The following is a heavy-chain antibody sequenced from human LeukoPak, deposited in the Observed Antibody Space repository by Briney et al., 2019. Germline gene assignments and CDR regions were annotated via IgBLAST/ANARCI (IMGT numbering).Heavy chain of an antibody. J-gene: IGHJ3*02. D-gene: IGHD3-9*01. V-gene: IGHV3-23*01. Sequence: PGGSLRLSCAASGFTFSSYAMNWVRQAPGKGLEWVSGSSGSGGSTYYADSVKGRFTISRDNSENTLYLQMNSLRAEDTAVYYCAKDLTSRLVQDAFDIWGQGTMVTVSS. CDR1: GFTFSSYA. CDR2: SSGSGGST. CDR3: AKDLTSRLVQDAFDI.